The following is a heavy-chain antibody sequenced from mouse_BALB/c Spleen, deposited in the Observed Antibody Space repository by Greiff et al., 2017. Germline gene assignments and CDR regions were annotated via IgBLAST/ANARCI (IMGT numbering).Heavy chain of an antibody. CDR3: KSFNGSSPCYALDD. J-gene: IGHJ4*01. CDR1: GFNIKDYY. CDR2: IDPENGDT. D-gene: IGHD1-1*01. Sequence: VQLQQSGAELVRPGASVKLSCTASGFNIKDYYMHWVKQRPEQGLEWIGWIDPENGDTEYAPKFQGKATMTADTSSNTAYLQLSSLTSEDTAVYYCKSFNGSSPCYALDDWGQGTSVTVSS. V-gene: IGHV14-4*02.